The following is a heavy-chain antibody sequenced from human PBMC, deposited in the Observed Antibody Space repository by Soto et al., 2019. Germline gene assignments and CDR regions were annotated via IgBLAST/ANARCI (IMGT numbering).Heavy chain of an antibody. CDR3: AKDVEGGSLFRGAFDY. D-gene: IGHD1-26*01. CDR2: ISASGGAT. CDR1: RFTFPSYA. V-gene: IGHV3-23*01. Sequence: EVELLESGGGLVQPGGSLRLSCVASRFTFPSYAMSWVRQAPGKGLEWVAAISASGGATIHADSVKGRLTISRDNSKNTLYLQMNSLRAEDTAVYYCAKDVEGGSLFRGAFDYWGQGTQVTVSS. J-gene: IGHJ4*02.